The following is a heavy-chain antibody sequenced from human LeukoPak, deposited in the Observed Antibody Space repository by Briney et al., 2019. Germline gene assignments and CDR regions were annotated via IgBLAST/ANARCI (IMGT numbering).Heavy chain of an antibody. CDR2: ISGSGGST. CDR3: ARDTSGSYKAFDI. D-gene: IGHD3-10*01. Sequence: PGGSLRLSCAASGFTFSSHAMSWVRQAPGKGLEWVSGISGSGGSTYYADSVKGRFTVSRDNSKNMLYLQMNSLRAEDTAVYYCARDTSGSYKAFDIWGQGTMVTVSS. V-gene: IGHV3-23*01. CDR1: GFTFSSHA. J-gene: IGHJ3*02.